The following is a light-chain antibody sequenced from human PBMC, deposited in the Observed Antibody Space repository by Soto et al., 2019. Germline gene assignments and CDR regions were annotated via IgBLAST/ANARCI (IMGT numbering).Light chain of an antibody. CDR2: GAS. Sequence: EIVLTQSPGTLSLSPGERATLSCRASQSISSSNLAWYQQKPGQAPRLLIYGASRRATGIPDRFSGSGFGTDFTLTISRLEPEDFAVFYCQQYGGSTWTFGQGTKVQIK. CDR3: QQYGGSTWT. CDR1: QSISSSN. J-gene: IGKJ1*01. V-gene: IGKV3-20*01.